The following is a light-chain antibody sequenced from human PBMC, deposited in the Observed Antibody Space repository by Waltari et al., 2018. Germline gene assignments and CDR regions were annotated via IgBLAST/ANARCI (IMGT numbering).Light chain of an antibody. V-gene: IGLV2-14*03. CDR1: SIDSHY. CDR3: SSWTDSDALKLL. CDR2: DVT. J-gene: IGLJ2*01. Sequence: QSALTQPASVSGSPGQSITISCTGTSIDSHYVSWYQQHPGKAPQVMIYDVTDRPSGVSNRFSGSKSGNTASLTISGLQAEDEADYYCSSWTDSDALKLLFGGGTKLTVL.